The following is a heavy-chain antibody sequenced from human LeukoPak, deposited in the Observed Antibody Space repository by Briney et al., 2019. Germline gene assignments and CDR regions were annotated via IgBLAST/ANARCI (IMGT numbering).Heavy chain of an antibody. CDR2: ISYSGYT. V-gene: IGHV4-39*01. CDR1: GGSIRSGSYY. J-gene: IGHJ4*02. Sequence: SETLSLTCTVSGGSIRSGSYYWGWTRQPPGKALEWIGSISYSGYTYYNPSLKSRVTMSVDTSKNQFSLKLSSVTAADTAVYYCARSIAVAGTDFDYWGQGTLVTVSS. D-gene: IGHD6-19*01. CDR3: ARSIAVAGTDFDY.